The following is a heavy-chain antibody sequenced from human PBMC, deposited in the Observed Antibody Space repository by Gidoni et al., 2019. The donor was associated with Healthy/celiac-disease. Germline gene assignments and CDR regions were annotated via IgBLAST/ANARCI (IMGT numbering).Heavy chain of an antibody. CDR3: AKTFYCSGGSCYSYFDY. J-gene: IGHJ4*02. CDR1: GFTFDDYA. CDR2: ISWNSGSI. Sequence: EVQLVESGGGLVQPGRSLRLSCAASGFTFDDYAMHWVRQAPGKGLEWVSGISWNSGSIGYADSVKGRFTSSRDNAKNSLYLQMNSLRAEDTALYYCAKTFYCSGGSCYSYFDYWGQGTLVTVSS. D-gene: IGHD2-15*01. V-gene: IGHV3-9*01.